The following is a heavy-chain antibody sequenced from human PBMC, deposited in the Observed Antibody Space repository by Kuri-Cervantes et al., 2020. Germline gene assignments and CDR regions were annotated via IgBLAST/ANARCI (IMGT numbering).Heavy chain of an antibody. V-gene: IGHV4-34*01. D-gene: IGHD2-8*01. Sequence: SETLSLTCGVHGASFSGYYWSWIRQPPGKGLEWIGETNHSGNTNYNPSLKSRVTISVDTSKNQFSLKLSSVTAADTAVYYCARGRCTNGVCLLRYAFDIWGQGTLVTVSS. J-gene: IGHJ3*02. CDR2: TNHSGNT. CDR3: ARGRCTNGVCLLRYAFDI. CDR1: GASFSGYY.